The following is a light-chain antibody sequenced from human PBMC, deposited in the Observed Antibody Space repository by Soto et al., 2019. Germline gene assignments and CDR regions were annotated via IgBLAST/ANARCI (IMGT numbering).Light chain of an antibody. Sequence: DIVLTQSPGTLSLSPGERATLSCRASRSVSANYLAWYQQKPGQAPRLLIYDASNRATGIPARFSGSGSGTEFTLTISSLQPDDIATYYCQQYHSYSRTFGQGTKVDIK. V-gene: IGKV3-20*01. J-gene: IGKJ1*01. CDR1: RSVSANY. CDR2: DAS. CDR3: QQYHSYSRT.